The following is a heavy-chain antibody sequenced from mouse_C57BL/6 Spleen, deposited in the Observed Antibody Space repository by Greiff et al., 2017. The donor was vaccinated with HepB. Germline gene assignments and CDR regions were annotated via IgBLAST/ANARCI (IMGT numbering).Heavy chain of an antibody. J-gene: IGHJ2*01. CDR2: IDPSDSYT. D-gene: IGHD1-1*01. CDR1: GYTFTSYW. V-gene: IGHV1-69*01. Sequence: QVQLQQPGAELVMPGASVKLSCKASGYTFTSYWMHWVKQRPGQGLEWIGEIDPSDSYTNYNQKFKGKSTLTVDKSSSTAYMQLGSLTSEDSAVYYCARRGYYGFDYWGQGTTLTVSS. CDR3: ARRGYYGFDY.